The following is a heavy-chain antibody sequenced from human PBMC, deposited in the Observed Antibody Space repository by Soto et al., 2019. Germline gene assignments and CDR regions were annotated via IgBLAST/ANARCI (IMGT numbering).Heavy chain of an antibody. J-gene: IGHJ4*02. Sequence: HAQLVQSGAELRKPGSSVKGSCKASGGIFSNFAFSWVRQAPGQGLEWVGTVVPVYGAVHYEHQFQGRVTITADESTTTTYMEMSGRRSEDTAVYYCANDGGGYHWGQGTLVTVAS. CDR1: GGIFSNFA. CDR2: VVPVYGAV. V-gene: IGHV1-69*18. CDR3: ANDGGGYH. D-gene: IGHD3-22*01.